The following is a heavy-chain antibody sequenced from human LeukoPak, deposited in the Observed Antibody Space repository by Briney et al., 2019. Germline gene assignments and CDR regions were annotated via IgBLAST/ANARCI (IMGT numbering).Heavy chain of an antibody. CDR3: AKDGGLPFDY. J-gene: IGHJ4*02. CDR1: GFNFRNYG. V-gene: IGHV3-66*01. D-gene: IGHD2-15*01. CDR2: IYSGGGT. Sequence: GGSLRLSCAASGFNFRNYGMSWVRQAPGKGLEWVSVIYSGGGTYYADSVKGRFTISRDNSKNTLYLQMNSLRVEDTAVYYCAKDGGLPFDYWGQGTLVTVSS.